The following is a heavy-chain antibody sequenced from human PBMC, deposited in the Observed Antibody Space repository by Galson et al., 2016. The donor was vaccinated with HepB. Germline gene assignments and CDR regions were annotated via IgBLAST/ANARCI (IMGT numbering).Heavy chain of an antibody. Sequence: SVKVSCKASGYTFTSYGISWVRQAPGQGLEWMGWISAYNGNTNYAQKLQGRVTMTTDTSTSTAYMELRSLRSDDTAVYYCATEAGPAAMVGYFDYWGQGTLVTVSS. V-gene: IGHV1-18*01. D-gene: IGHD2-2*01. J-gene: IGHJ4*02. CDR1: GYTFTSYG. CDR3: ATEAGPAAMVGYFDY. CDR2: ISAYNGNT.